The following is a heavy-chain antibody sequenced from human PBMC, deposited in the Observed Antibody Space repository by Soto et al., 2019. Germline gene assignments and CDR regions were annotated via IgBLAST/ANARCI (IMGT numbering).Heavy chain of an antibody. J-gene: IGHJ4*02. V-gene: IGHV3-49*03. CDR3: TRARGGIGWNYIY. D-gene: IGHD1-7*01. CDR1: GFTFGDYA. CDR2: IRSKAYGGTT. Sequence: EVQLVESGGGLVQPGRSLRLSCTASGFTFGDYAMSWFRQAPGKGLEWVGFIRSKAYGGTTEYAASVKGRFTISRDDSKSIAYLQMNSLKTDDTAVYYCTRARGGIGWNYIYWGQGTLVTVSS.